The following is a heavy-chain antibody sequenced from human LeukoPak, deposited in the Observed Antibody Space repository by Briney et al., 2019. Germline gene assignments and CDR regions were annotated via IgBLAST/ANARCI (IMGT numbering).Heavy chain of an antibody. CDR3: LRGDSRDF. CDR2: INSGGTTT. CDR1: GFAFSTYT. J-gene: IGHJ4*02. V-gene: IGHV3-21*06. D-gene: IGHD3-22*01. Sequence: GGSLRLSCAACGFAFSTYTMNWARQAPGRGLEWVASINSGGTTTHYAFSVKGRFTISRDNAQNVLYLQMNGLRGDDAAVYYCLRGDSRDFWGQGTLVTVSS.